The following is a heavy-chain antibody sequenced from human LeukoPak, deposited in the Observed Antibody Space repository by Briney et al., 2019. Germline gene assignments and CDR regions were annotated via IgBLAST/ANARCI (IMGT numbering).Heavy chain of an antibody. Sequence: GGSLRLSRAASGFTLSNHNMIWLRQPPGKGLEWISYISSDTSVIYYADSVKGRFTISRDNAKNSVFLQMTSLSAEDTDVYYCATDFLWASYYWGQGTLVTVSS. J-gene: IGHJ4*02. CDR2: ISSDTSVI. CDR3: ATDFLWASYY. V-gene: IGHV3-48*01. D-gene: IGHD2/OR15-2a*01. CDR1: GFTLSNHN.